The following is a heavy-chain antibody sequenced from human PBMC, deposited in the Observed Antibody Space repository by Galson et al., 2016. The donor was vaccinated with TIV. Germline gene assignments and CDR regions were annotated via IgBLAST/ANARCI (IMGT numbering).Heavy chain of an antibody. CDR1: GFTFSRYA. CDR2: ISFDGGNE. V-gene: IGHV3-30-3*01. J-gene: IGHJ4*02. D-gene: IGHD3-3*01. Sequence: SLRLSCAASGFTFSRYAIHWFRQTPGKGLEWVAVISFDGGNEYYAHSVKGRFPIYRDTSRNTVSLQMNSLSIEDTAVYYCARGGEGNFWSGHPDYWGQGTLVTVSS. CDR3: ARGGEGNFWSGHPDY.